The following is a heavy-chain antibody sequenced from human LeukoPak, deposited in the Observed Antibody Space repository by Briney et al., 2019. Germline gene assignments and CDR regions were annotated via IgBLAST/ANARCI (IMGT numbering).Heavy chain of an antibody. V-gene: IGHV3-73*01. D-gene: IGHD3-10*01. Sequence: GGSLRLSCAASGFTFSGSALHWVRQASGKGLEWVGRIRSTANGYATAYAASVKGRFTISRDDSKNTAYLQMDSLKTEDTAVYYCTRLYYSGSGEVHWGQGTLVTVSS. CDR2: IRSTANGYAT. J-gene: IGHJ4*02. CDR3: TRLYYSGSGEVH. CDR1: GFTFSGSA.